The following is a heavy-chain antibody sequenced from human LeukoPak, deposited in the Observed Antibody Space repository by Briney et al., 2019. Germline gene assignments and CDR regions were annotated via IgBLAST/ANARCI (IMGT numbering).Heavy chain of an antibody. V-gene: IGHV3-23*01. D-gene: IGHD5-24*01. CDR1: GFTFSSYA. CDR2: ISGSGGST. J-gene: IGHJ4*02. CDR3: AKALAREMATII. Sequence: GGSLRLSCAASGFTFSSYAMSWVRQAPGKGLEWVSAISGSGGSTYYADSVKGRFTISRDNSKNTLYLQMSSLRAEDTAVYYCAKALAREMATIIWGQGTLVTVSS.